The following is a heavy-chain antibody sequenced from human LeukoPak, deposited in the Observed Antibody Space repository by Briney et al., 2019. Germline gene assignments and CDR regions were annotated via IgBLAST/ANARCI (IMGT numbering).Heavy chain of an antibody. J-gene: IGHJ4*02. V-gene: IGHV4-59*01. CDR2: IYHSGGA. CDR3: ARVGTYYRSLDS. D-gene: IGHD3-10*01. Sequence: PSETLSLTCTVSGGSINDASWNWIRKPPGQGRSWIGYIYHSGGANYNPSLKSRVTISLDTSKNQFSLKLSSVTAADTAVYYCARVGTYYRSLDSWGQGTLVTVSS. CDR1: GGSINDAS.